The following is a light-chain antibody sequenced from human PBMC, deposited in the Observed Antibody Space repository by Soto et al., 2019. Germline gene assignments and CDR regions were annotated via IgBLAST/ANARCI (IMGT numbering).Light chain of an antibody. V-gene: IGKV1-27*01. CDR2: AAS. Sequence: GVRVTITCRASQAISNNLAWYQQKTGNVPKVLIYAASNLHSGFPSRFSGSGSGTDFTLTINSLQPEDVATYYCQKYNSVPFTFGPVTKV. CDR3: QKYNSVPFT. CDR1: QAISNN. J-gene: IGKJ3*01.